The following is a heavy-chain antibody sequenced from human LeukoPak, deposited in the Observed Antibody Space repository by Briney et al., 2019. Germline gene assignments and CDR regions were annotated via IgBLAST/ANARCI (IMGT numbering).Heavy chain of an antibody. CDR2: ISYDGSNK. CDR1: GFTFSSYG. V-gene: IGHV3-30*18. J-gene: IGHJ4*02. Sequence: GGSLRLSCAASGFTFSSYGMHWVRQAPGKGLEWVAVISYDGSNKYYADSVKGRFTISRDNSKNTLYPQMNSLRAEDTAVYYCAKWSTMVRGVQGFDYWGQGTLVTVSS. CDR3: AKWSTMVRGVQGFDY. D-gene: IGHD3-10*01.